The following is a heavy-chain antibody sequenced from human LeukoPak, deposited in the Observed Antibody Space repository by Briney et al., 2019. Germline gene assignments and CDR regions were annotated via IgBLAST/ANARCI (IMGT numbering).Heavy chain of an antibody. Sequence: PGGSLRLSCSASGFNFSTYALNWVRQAPAKGLEWVSYICSSGNTIYYADSVKGRFTIYRDDAKNSLSLQMSSLSLEDTAMYYFVRVDFWSGPVHWAQGTLVPVSS. V-gene: IGHV3-48*01. J-gene: IGHJ4*02. CDR3: VRVDFWSGPVH. CDR2: ICSSGNTI. D-gene: IGHD3-3*01. CDR1: GFNFSTYA.